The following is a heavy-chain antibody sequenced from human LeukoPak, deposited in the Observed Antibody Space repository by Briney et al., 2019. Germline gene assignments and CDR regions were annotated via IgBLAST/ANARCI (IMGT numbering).Heavy chain of an antibody. V-gene: IGHV3-74*01. D-gene: IGHD5-24*01. CDR2: IRSDGSDT. CDR3: ARGGDGYTLRY. CDR1: GFTFSDTW. J-gene: IGHJ4*02. Sequence: GGSLRLSCAASGFTFSDTWMHWVRQAPGEGLVWVSRIRSDGSDTRYAESVKGRFTISRDNSKNTLYLQMGSLRTEDMAVYYCARGGDGYTLRYWGQGALVTVSS.